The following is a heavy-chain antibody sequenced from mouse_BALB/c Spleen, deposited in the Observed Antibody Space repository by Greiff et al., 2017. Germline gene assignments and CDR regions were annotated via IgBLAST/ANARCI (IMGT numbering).Heavy chain of an antibody. V-gene: IGHV1-14*01. D-gene: IGHD2-2*01. J-gene: IGHJ4*01. CDR1: GYTFTSYV. CDR2: INPYNDGT. CDR3: ARPLYGYDVGYAMDY. Sequence: VHVKQSGPELVKPGASVKMSCKASGYTFTSYVMHWVKQKPGQGLEWIGYINPYNDGTKYNEKFKGKATLTSDKSSSTAYMELSSLTSEDSAVYYCARPLYGYDVGYAMDYWGQGTSVTVSS.